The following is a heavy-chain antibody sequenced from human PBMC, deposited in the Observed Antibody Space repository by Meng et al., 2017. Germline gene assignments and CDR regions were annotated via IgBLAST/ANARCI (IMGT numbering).Heavy chain of an antibody. V-gene: IGHV3-30*04. CDR2: ISYDGSNK. CDR1: GFTFSSYA. Sequence: GESLKISCAASGFTFSSYAMHWVRQAPGKGLEWVAVISYDGSNKYYADSVKGRFTISRDNSKNTLYLQMNSLRAEDTAVYYCARGDYGDYGWGQGTLVPVS. J-gene: IGHJ4*02. CDR3: ARGDYGDYG. D-gene: IGHD4-17*01.